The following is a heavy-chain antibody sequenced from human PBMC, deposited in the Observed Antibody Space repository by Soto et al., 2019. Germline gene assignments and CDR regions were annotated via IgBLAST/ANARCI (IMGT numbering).Heavy chain of an antibody. CDR1: GFTFSSYS. V-gene: IGHV3-21*01. J-gene: IGHJ6*02. CDR3: ARDMAAAPIGDYGMDV. D-gene: IGHD2-15*01. CDR2: ISSSSSYI. Sequence: GGSRRLSCAASGFTFSSYSLNWVRPAPGKGLEWVSSISSSSSYIYYADSVKGRFTISRDNAKNSLYLQMNSLRAEDTAVYYCARDMAAAPIGDYGMDVWGQGTTVTVSS.